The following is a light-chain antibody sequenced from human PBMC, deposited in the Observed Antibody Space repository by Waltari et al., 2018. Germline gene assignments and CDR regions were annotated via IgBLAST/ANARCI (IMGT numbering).Light chain of an antibody. CDR1: SSDVGGYGY. J-gene: IGLJ2*01. CDR3: NSYTSSSSL. CDR2: DVS. Sequence: GSPGQAITISCTGTSSDVGGYGYVSWYQQHPGKAPKLIIYDVSNRPSGVSSRFSGSKFGNTASLTISGLQADDEADYYCNSYTSSSSLFGGGTRLTVL. V-gene: IGLV2-14*03.